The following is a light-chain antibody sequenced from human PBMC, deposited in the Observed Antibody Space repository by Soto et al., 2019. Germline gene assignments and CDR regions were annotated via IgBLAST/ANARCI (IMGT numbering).Light chain of an antibody. CDR2: DAS. V-gene: IGKV1-5*01. J-gene: IGKJ1*01. CDR1: QSISSW. Sequence: DIQMTQSPSTLSASVGDRVTITCRASQSISSWLAWYQQKPGKAPKLLIYDASSLESGVPSRFSGSGSGTEFTLTISSLQPDDFATYYCQQCHSYWTFGQGTKVEIK. CDR3: QQCHSYWT.